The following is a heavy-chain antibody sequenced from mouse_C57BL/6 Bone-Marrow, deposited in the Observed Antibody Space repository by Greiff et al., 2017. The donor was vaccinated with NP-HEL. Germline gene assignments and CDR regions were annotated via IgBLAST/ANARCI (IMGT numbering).Heavy chain of an antibody. V-gene: IGHV5-6*01. CDR3: ARHHYYYGSRAWFAY. CDR1: GFTFSSYG. CDR2: ISSGGSYT. D-gene: IGHD1-1*01. Sequence: EVQGVESGGDLVKPGGSLKLSCAASGFTFSSYGMSWVRQTPDKRLEWVATISSGGSYTYYPDSVKGRFTISRDNAKNTLYLQMSSLKSEDTAMYYCARHHYYYGSRAWFAYWGQGTLVTVSA. J-gene: IGHJ3*01.